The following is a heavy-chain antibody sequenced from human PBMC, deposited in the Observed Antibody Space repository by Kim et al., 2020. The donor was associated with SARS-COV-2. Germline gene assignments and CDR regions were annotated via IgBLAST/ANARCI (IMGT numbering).Heavy chain of an antibody. D-gene: IGHD6-13*01. Sequence: VKGRYTISRDGSKNSLYLQMNSLKTQDTAVYYCARGGSSSNYYYGLDVWGQGTTVTVSS. V-gene: IGHV3-72*01. J-gene: IGHJ6*02. CDR3: ARGGSSSNYYYGLDV.